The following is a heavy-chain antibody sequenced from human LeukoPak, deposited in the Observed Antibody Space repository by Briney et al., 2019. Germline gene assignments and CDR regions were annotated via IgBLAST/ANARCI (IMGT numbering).Heavy chain of an antibody. CDR2: ISAYNGST. V-gene: IGHV1-18*01. D-gene: IGHD2-2*02. CDR3: ARIYCSSTSCYTVRGAFDY. J-gene: IGHJ4*02. CDR1: GYTFTSYG. Sequence: ASVKVSCKASGYTFTSYGISWVRQAPGQGLEWMGWISAYNGSTNYAQKLQGRVTMTTDTSTSTAYMELRSLRSDDTAVYYCARIYCSSTSCYTVRGAFDYWGQGTLVTVSS.